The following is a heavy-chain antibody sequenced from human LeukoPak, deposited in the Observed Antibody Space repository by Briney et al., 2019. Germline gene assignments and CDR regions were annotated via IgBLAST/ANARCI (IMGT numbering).Heavy chain of an antibody. Sequence: SETLSLTCTVSGGAISSDYWSWIRQPPGRGLEWIAYIHYSGNTNYSPSLKSRVTISVDTSKNQFSLRLTSVTAADTAVYYCARSGTVTNSDYWGQGTLVSVSS. CDR1: GGAISSDY. CDR2: IHYSGNT. D-gene: IGHD4-17*01. V-gene: IGHV4-59*01. J-gene: IGHJ4*02. CDR3: ARSGTVTNSDY.